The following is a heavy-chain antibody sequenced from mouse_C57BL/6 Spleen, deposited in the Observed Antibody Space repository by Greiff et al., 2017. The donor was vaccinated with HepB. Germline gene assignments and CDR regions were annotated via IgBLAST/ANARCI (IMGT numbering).Heavy chain of an antibody. CDR1: GYSITSGYY. J-gene: IGHJ1*03. CDR3: ARDSRGYFDV. V-gene: IGHV3-6*01. Sequence: EVKLMESGPGLVKPSQSLSLTCSVTGYSITSGYYWNWIRQFPGNKLEWMGYISYDGSNNYNPSLKNRISITRDTSKNQFFLKLNSVTTEDTATYYCARDSRGYFDVWGTGTTVTVSS. CDR2: ISYDGSN.